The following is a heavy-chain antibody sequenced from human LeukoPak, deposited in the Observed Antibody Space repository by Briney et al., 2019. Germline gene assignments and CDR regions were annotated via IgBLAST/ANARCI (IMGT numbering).Heavy chain of an antibody. D-gene: IGHD6-6*01. J-gene: IGHJ4*02. CDR3: ARGRQLGYFDY. CDR2: INHSGST. V-gene: IGHV4-34*01. CDR1: GGSFSGYY. Sequence: SETLSLTCAVYGGSFSGYYWSWIRQPPGKGLEWTGEINHSGSTNYNPSLKCRVTISVDTSKNQFSLKLSSVTAADTAVYYCARGRQLGYFDYWGQGTLVTVSS.